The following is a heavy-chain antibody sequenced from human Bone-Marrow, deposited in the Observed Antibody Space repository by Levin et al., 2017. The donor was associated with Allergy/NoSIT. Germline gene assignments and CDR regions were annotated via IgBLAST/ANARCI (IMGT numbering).Heavy chain of an antibody. Sequence: PGESLKISCAASGFTFSSYCMTWVRQAPGKGLEWVANIYQDGSAQYYMDSVKGRFPISRDNAKNSLYLQMNSLRAEDTAVYYCARRIAVSGPKSMDVWGQGTTVTVSS. CDR2: IYQDGSAQ. D-gene: IGHD6-19*01. CDR1: GFTFSSYC. CDR3: ARRIAVSGPKSMDV. V-gene: IGHV3-7*04. J-gene: IGHJ6*02.